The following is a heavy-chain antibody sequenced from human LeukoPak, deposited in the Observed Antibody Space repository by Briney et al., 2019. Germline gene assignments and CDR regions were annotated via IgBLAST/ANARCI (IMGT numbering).Heavy chain of an antibody. D-gene: IGHD1-20*01. Sequence: SETLSLTCTVSGYSISSGYYWGWIRQPPGKGLEWIGSIYHSGSTYYNPSLESRVTISVDTSKNQFSLKLSSVTAADTAVYYCARVAPYNWNHIDYWGQGTLVTVSS. CDR1: GYSISSGYY. V-gene: IGHV4-38-2*02. CDR2: IYHSGST. CDR3: ARVAPYNWNHIDY. J-gene: IGHJ4*02.